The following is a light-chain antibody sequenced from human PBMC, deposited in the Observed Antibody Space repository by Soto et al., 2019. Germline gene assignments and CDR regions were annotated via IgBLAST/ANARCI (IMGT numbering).Light chain of an antibody. J-gene: IGKJ5*01. CDR3: QQRSNWPPIT. CDR2: DAS. CDR1: QSLSSN. Sequence: EIVLTQSQATLSVSPGESATLSCRASQSLSSNLAWYQQKPGQAPRLLIYDASNRATGIPARFSGSGSGTDFTLTISSLEPEDFAVYYCQQRSNWPPITFGQGTRLEIK. V-gene: IGKV3-11*01.